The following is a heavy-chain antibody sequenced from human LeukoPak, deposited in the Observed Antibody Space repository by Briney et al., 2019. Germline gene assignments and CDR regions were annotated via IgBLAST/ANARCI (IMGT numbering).Heavy chain of an antibody. CDR2: VNPRDSNT. V-gene: IGHV5-10-1*01. J-gene: IGHJ4*02. CDR1: GYSFTNYW. Sequence: GESLRISSKGSGYSFTNYWISWVRQMPGKGLEWMGRVNPRDSNTKYSPAFEGHVTFSADKSISTAFLQWSSLEASDTAVYYCARGGWLDDYWGQGTLVTVSS. D-gene: IGHD6-19*01. CDR3: ARGGWLDDY.